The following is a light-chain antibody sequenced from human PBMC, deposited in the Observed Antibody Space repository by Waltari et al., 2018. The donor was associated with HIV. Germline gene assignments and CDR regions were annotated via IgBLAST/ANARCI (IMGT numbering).Light chain of an antibody. CDR3: QQYGSSPLT. CDR2: GAS. CDR1: QSVRNNY. J-gene: IGKJ5*01. Sequence: EIVLTQSPGTLSLSPGERATLSCRASQSVRNNYLVWYQKKPGQAPRLLIYGASSRATGIPDRFSGSGSVTDFTLTISRLDPEDFAMFYCQQYGSSPLTFGQGTRLEIK. V-gene: IGKV3-20*01.